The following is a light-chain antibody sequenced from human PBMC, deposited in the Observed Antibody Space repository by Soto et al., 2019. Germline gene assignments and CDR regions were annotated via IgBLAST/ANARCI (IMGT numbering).Light chain of an antibody. CDR1: QSVSSD. V-gene: IGKV3-15*01. CDR3: QQYNSWLWT. CDR2: GAS. Sequence: EVVMTQSPATLSVSPGETATLSCRASQSVSSDLAWYQQKPGQTPRLLIYGASTRATGIPARFSGSGSGTEFTLTISSLQSEDFAVYYCQQYNSWLWTFGQGTKV. J-gene: IGKJ1*01.